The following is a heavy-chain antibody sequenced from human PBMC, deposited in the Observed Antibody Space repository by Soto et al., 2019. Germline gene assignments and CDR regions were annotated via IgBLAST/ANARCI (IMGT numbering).Heavy chain of an antibody. CDR2: ISYDGSNK. Sequence: GGSLRLSCAASGFTFSSYGMHWVRQAPGKGLEWVAVISYDGSNKYYADSVKGRFTISRDNSKNTLYLQMNSLRAEDTAVYYCAKDGGYSGYEGPLYYYMDVWGKGTTVTVSS. CDR3: AKDGGYSGYEGPLYYYMDV. J-gene: IGHJ6*03. D-gene: IGHD5-12*01. CDR1: GFTFSSYG. V-gene: IGHV3-30*18.